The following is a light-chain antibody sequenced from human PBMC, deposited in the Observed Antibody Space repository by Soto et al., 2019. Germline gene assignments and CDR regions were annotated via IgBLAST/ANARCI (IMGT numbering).Light chain of an antibody. CDR1: SSDAGFYNY. CDR3: SSYAHGGTYV. CDR2: EVD. J-gene: IGLJ1*01. V-gene: IGLV2-14*01. Sequence: QSVLTQPASVSGSPGQSITISCTGTSSDAGFYNYVSWYQQQHPGKAPKLMIYEVDNRPSGVSIRFSGSKSGNTASLTISGLQAEDEADYYCSSYAHGGTYVFGTGTRSPS.